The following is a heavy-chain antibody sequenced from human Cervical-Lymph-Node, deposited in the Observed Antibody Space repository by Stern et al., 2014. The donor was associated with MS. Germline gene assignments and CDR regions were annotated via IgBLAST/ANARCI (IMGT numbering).Heavy chain of an antibody. D-gene: IGHD4-17*01. CDR3: AHTLMGDYGNWYFAR. V-gene: IGHV2-5*02. CDR1: GFSLTTGVA. CDR2: VIWDDDK. J-gene: IGHJ2*01. Sequence: QVTLRESGPTVVKPTETLTLTCTFSGFSLTTGVAVGWIRQPPGKAPEWPALVIWDDDKRYSSSLKSRLTITKDSFKNQVALTMTDMDPGDSATYYCAHTLMGDYGNWYFARWGRGTLVTVSP.